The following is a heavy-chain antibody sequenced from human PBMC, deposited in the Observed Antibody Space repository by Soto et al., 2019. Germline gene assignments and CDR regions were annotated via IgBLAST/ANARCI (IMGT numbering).Heavy chain of an antibody. Sequence: QITLKESGPTLVKPTQTLTLTCTFSGFSLSTSGVGVVWIRQPPGKALEWLGIIYWDDDKSYRPSLKSRLTITKHTSKNQVVLTTTNMDTVDTGTYYCAHNLVAGTSCFDPWGQGTLVTVSS. V-gene: IGHV2-5*02. CDR2: IYWDDDK. CDR1: GFSLSTSGVG. D-gene: IGHD6-19*01. CDR3: AHNLVAGTSCFDP. J-gene: IGHJ5*02.